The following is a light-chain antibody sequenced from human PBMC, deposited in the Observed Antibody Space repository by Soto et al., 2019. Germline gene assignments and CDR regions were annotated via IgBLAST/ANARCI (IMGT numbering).Light chain of an antibody. V-gene: IGKV3-15*01. CDR2: GAS. Sequence: EIVMTQSPATLSVSPGERATLSCRASQSVSSNLAWYQQKPGQAPRLLIYGASTRATGIAARISGSGSGTEFTLTISSLQSEDFAVYYCQQYNNWPPGTFGQGTKLEIK. CDR1: QSVSSN. J-gene: IGKJ2*02. CDR3: QQYNNWPPGT.